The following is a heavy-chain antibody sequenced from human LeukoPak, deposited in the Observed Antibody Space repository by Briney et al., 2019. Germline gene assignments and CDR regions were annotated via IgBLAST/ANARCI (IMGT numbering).Heavy chain of an antibody. D-gene: IGHD1-1*01. Sequence: GGSLRPSCGASGFTFDVFALHWVRKPPGKGLEWSSLICWDGGCTYYAESLKGRFTISRADRTKSVNLQMDSLRAEDVALYYSANEKAGYGMGIDQWAQGTLVTVSS. J-gene: IGHJ4*02. CDR2: ICWDGGCT. CDR3: ANEKAGYGMGIDQ. CDR1: GFTFDVFA. V-gene: IGHV3-43D*04.